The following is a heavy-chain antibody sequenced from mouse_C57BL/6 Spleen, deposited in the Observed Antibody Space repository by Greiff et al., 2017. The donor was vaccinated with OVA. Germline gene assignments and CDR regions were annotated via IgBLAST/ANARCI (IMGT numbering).Heavy chain of an antibody. CDR3: ASSDGGMDY. V-gene: IGHV14-3*01. Sequence: VQLKQSVAELVRPGASVKLSCTASGFNIKNTCMHWVKQRPEQGLEWIGRIDPTNGNTKYAPKFQGKATITADTSSNTAYLQLSGLTSEDTAIYYWASSDGGMDYWGQGTSVTVSS. J-gene: IGHJ4*01. CDR2: IDPTNGNT. CDR1: GFNIKNTC.